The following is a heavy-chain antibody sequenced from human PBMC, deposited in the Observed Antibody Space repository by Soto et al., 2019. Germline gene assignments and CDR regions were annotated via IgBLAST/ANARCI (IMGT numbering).Heavy chain of an antibody. CDR2: IYYSGST. Sequence: SETLSLTCTVSGGSISSNSYYWGWIRQPPGKGLEWIGSIYYSGSTYYNPSLKSRVTISVDTSKNQFSLKLSSVTAADTAVYYCARQVRYDILTGLVDPWGQGTLVTVSS. CDR1: GGSISSNSYY. D-gene: IGHD3-9*01. V-gene: IGHV4-39*01. J-gene: IGHJ5*02. CDR3: ARQVRYDILTGLVDP.